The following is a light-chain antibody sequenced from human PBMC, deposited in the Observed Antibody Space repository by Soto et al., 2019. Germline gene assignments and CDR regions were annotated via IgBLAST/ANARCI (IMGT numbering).Light chain of an antibody. V-gene: IGLV1-47*01. CDR1: SSNIGSNY. CDR3: AACDDSLNVV. J-gene: IGLJ2*01. Sequence: QSVLTQPPSASGTPGQRVTISCSGSSSNIGSNYVYWYQQLPGTAPKLLIYRNNQRPSGVPDRFSGSKSGTSASLAISGLRSEDEADYYCAACDDSLNVVFGGGTQLTVL. CDR2: RNN.